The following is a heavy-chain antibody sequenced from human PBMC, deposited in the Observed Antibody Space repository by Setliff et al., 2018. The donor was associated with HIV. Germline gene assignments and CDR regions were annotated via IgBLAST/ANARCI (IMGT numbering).Heavy chain of an antibody. CDR2: INPSGGST. J-gene: IGHJ5*02. D-gene: IGHD3-16*02. V-gene: IGHV1-46*01. Sequence: ASVKVSCKASGYTFTSYYMHWVRQAPGQGLEWMGIINPSGGSTSYAQKFQGRVTMTRDTSTSTVYMELSSLRSEDTAVYYCARDEYVWGNYRYNYWFDPWGQGTLVTVSS. CDR3: ARDEYVWGNYRYNYWFDP. CDR1: GYTFTSYY.